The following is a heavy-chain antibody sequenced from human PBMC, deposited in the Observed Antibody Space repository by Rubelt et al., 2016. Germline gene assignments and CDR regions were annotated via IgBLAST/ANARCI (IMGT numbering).Heavy chain of an antibody. D-gene: IGHD5-24*01. J-gene: IGHJ2*01. CDR3: ARERDVEMATIEPVNWYFDL. Sequence: GYTFTGYYMHWVRQAPGQGLEWMGWINPNSGGTNYAQKFQGRVTMTRNTSISTAYMELSSLRSEDTAVYYCARERDVEMATIEPVNWYFDLWGRGTLVTVSS. V-gene: IGHV1-2*02. CDR2: INPNSGGT. CDR1: GYTFTGYY.